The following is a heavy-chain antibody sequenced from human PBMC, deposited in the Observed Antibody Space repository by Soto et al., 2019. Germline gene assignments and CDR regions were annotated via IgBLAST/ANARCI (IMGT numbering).Heavy chain of an antibody. V-gene: IGHV4-59*01. Sequence: QVQLQESGPGLVKPSETLSLTCTVSVGSISRYYWSWIRQPPGKGLEWIGYMYNTGSTVYNPPFKSRVTISVDTSKNQFSRKLNSVTAADTAVYYGARELWGYCGTDCYPLDVWGKGTTVTVSS. CDR2: MYNTGST. J-gene: IGHJ6*04. CDR3: ARELWGYCGTDCYPLDV. CDR1: VGSISRYY. D-gene: IGHD2-21*02.